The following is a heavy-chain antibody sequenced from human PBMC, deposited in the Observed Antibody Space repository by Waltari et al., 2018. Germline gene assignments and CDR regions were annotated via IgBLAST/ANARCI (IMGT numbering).Heavy chain of an antibody. CDR1: GNTFPGYS. CDR3: ARIPAWYGEILNY. Sequence: QVQLLQSGAGVKKPGASGKVSCQAAGNTFPGYSMHWVRQAPGQGLEWMGRINPNSGGTDYAQKFLGRVTMTRDTSTSTAYMELSSLTSDDTAVYYCARIPAWYGEILNYWGQGTLVTVSS. J-gene: IGHJ4*02. D-gene: IGHD3-10*01. CDR2: INPNSGGT. V-gene: IGHV1-2*06.